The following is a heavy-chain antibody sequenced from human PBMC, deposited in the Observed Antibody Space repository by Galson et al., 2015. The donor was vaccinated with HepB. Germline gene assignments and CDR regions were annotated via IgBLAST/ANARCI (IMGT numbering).Heavy chain of an antibody. J-gene: IGHJ4*02. D-gene: IGHD3-10*01. CDR3: AYGSDV. V-gene: IGHV6-1*01. CDR2: TYFRSKWHN. CDR1: GDSVTSNSAV. Sequence: CAISGDSVTSNSAVWNWIRQSPSRGLEWLGRTYFRSKWHNDYGISVKSRISINADTSENQFSLHLRSVTPEDSAVYYCAYGSDVWGQGTLVTVSS.